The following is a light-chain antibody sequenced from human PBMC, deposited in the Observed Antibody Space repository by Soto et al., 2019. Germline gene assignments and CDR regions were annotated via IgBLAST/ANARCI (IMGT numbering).Light chain of an antibody. V-gene: IGKV1-27*01. CDR1: QGISNY. CDR3: QRYDTALPT. Sequence: DIQMTQSPSSLSASVGDRVTITCRASQGISNYLAWYQQKPGKVPKLLIYAASTLQSGVPSRFSGSGSGTDFVLTSSSMHPEDAANYQCQRYDTALPTFEEGKKVE. J-gene: IGKJ1*01. CDR2: AAS.